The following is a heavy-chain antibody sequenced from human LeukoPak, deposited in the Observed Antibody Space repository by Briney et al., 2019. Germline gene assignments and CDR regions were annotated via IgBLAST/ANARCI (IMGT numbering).Heavy chain of an antibody. D-gene: IGHD2-2*01. CDR1: GYRFTTYG. Sequence: ASVKVSCKASGYRFTTYGISWVRQAPGQGLEWMAGINVYSGSTEYKADLQGRLTVATETSTTTAYMELRSLRSDDTAVYYCVFGECSSTSCYPRRDYWGHGTLVTVSS. V-gene: IGHV1-18*01. J-gene: IGHJ4*01. CDR2: INVYSGST. CDR3: VFGECSSTSCYPRRDY.